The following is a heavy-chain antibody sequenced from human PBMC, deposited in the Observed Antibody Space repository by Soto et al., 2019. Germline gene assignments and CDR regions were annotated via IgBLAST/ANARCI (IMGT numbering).Heavy chain of an antibody. CDR1: GFSLSNARMG. D-gene: IGHD2-21*02. CDR2: IFSNDEK. Sequence: QVTLKESGPVLVKPTETLTLTCTVSGFSLSNARMGLSWIRQPPGKALEWLAHIFSNDEKSYNTSLKSRLTISKDTSKSQVVLTMTDMDPVDTARYFCARMSRDLTDYSYFGMDVWGQGTTVAVSS. CDR3: ARMSRDLTDYSYFGMDV. V-gene: IGHV2-26*01. J-gene: IGHJ6*02.